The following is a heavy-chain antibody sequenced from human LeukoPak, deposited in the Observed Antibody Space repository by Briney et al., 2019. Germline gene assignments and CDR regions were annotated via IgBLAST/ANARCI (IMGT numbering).Heavy chain of an antibody. Sequence: SETLSLTCTVSGGSVSSGSYYWSWIRQPAGKGLEWIGRIYTSGSTNYNPSLKGRVTISVDTSKNQFSLKLSSVTAADTAVYYCARERITMVRGVPTRYYYYYMDVWGKGTTVTISS. CDR3: ARERITMVRGVPTRYYYYYMDV. D-gene: IGHD3-10*01. J-gene: IGHJ6*03. V-gene: IGHV4-61*02. CDR2: IYTSGST. CDR1: GGSVSSGSYY.